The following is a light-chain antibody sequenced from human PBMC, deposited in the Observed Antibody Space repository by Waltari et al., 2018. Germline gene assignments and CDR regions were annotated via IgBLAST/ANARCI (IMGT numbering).Light chain of an antibody. CDR2: RNN. CDR3: QSYDISLSAYV. CDR1: WSNTGSRD. Sequence: QSILTQPPSVSGAPGQTVTISCTGSWSNTGSRDVHWYLQLPRAAPIPLIYRNNIRTSGVPDRLSGSKSGTSASLAITGLQAEDEADYYCQSYDISLSAYVFGTGTRVTVL. V-gene: IGLV1-40*01. J-gene: IGLJ1*01.